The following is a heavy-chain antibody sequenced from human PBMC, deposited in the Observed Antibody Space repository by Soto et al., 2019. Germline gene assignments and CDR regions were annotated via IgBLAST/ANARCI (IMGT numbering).Heavy chain of an antibody. D-gene: IGHD3-22*01. V-gene: IGHV3-23*01. CDR3: AKAGPSSGYYYASDY. J-gene: IGHJ4*02. CDR1: GFTFNKHD. Sequence: EVQVLESGGGLVQPGGSLRLSCAASGFTFNKHDMNWVRQAPGKGLEWVSAISGRGDSTYYEDSVKGRFTISRDNSKNTLYLQMNSLRAEDTAVYYCAKAGPSSGYYYASDYWGQGTLVTVSS. CDR2: ISGRGDST.